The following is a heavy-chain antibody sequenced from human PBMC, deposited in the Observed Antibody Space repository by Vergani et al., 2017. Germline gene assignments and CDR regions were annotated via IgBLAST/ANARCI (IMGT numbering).Heavy chain of an antibody. D-gene: IGHD6-19*01. J-gene: IGHJ5*02. Sequence: QLQLQESGPGLVKPSATLSLTCSVSGASIRSSNYYWGWIRQPPGKGLEWIASIYYSGSTYYNPSLKSRVTISVDTSKNQFSLKLSSVTAADTALYFCARHTTVECLVKLGWIDPGGKGIRVTVPS. CDR2: IYYSGST. CDR3: ARHTTVECLVKLGWIDP. CDR1: GASIRSSNYY. V-gene: IGHV4-39*01.